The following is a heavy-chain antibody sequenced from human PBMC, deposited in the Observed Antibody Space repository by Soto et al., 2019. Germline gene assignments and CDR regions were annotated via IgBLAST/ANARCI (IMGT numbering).Heavy chain of an antibody. Sequence: SETLSLTCSVSGGPISSSNWWSWVRQPPGKGLEWIGEIYHSGSTNYNPSLKSRVTISVDKSKNQFSLKLSSVTAADTAVYYCARDPVYYYDSSGYYPPFDPWGQGTLVTVSS. CDR2: IYHSGST. D-gene: IGHD3-22*01. J-gene: IGHJ5*02. V-gene: IGHV4-4*02. CDR1: GGPISSSNW. CDR3: ARDPVYYYDSSGYYPPFDP.